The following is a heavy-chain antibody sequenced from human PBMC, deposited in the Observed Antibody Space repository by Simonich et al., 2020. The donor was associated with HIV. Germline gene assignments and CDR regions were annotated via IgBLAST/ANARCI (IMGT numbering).Heavy chain of an antibody. D-gene: IGHD3-22*01. CDR3: ARRNWDDSSGYYRDAFDI. J-gene: IGHJ3*02. CDR2: IYYSGST. CDR1: GGSISNYY. V-gene: IGHV4-59*08. Sequence: QVQLQESGPGLVKPSETLSLTCSVSGGSISNYYWSWIRQPPGKGLEWIGYIYYSGSTNYNPSLKMRVTISVDTSKNQFSLKLSSVTAADTAVYYCARRNWDDSSGYYRDAFDIWGQGTMVTVSS.